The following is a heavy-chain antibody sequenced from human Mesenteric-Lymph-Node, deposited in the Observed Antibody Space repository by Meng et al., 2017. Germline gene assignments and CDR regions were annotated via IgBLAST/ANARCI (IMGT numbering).Heavy chain of an antibody. CDR1: GDSISSGEYF. V-gene: IGHV4-30-4*01. CDR2: MDYRGST. CDR3: ARGELLWDY. D-gene: IGHD2-2*01. J-gene: IGHJ4*02. Sequence: QVQVQESGPGLVKPSGTLSLTCPVSGDSISSGEYFWSWIRQPPGKGLEWIGYMDYRGSTFYNPSLKSRVTISVDTSKNQFSLKLSSVTAADTAVYFCARGELLWDYWGQGTLVTVSS.